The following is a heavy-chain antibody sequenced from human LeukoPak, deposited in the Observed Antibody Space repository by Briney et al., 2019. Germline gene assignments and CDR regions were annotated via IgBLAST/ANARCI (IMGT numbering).Heavy chain of an antibody. CDR3: AREDRRVRYFDWLSKLPQNFDY. Sequence: GGSLGLSCAASGFTVSSNYMSWVRQAPGKGLEWVSVISGSGGSTYYADSVKGRFTISRDNSKNTLYLQMNSLRAEDTAVYYCAREDRRVRYFDWLSKLPQNFDYWGQGTLVTVSS. CDR1: GFTVSSNY. D-gene: IGHD3-9*01. J-gene: IGHJ4*02. V-gene: IGHV3-53*01. CDR2: ISGSGGST.